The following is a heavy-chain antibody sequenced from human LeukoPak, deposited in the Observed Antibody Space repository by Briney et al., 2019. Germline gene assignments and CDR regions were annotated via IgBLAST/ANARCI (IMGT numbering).Heavy chain of an antibody. Sequence: PGGSLRLSCAASGFTFSSYATHWVRQAPGKGLEWVAVISYDGSNKYYADSVKGRFTISRDNSKNTLYLQMNSLRAEDTAVYYCARDLGRGGLGSSSSPDYWGQGTLVTVSS. D-gene: IGHD6-6*01. CDR3: ARDLGRGGLGSSSSPDY. CDR1: GFTFSSYA. CDR2: ISYDGSNK. V-gene: IGHV3-30*01. J-gene: IGHJ4*02.